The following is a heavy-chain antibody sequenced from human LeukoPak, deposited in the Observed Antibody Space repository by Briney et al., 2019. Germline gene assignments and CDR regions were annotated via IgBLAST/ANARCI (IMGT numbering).Heavy chain of an antibody. V-gene: IGHV3-23*05. CDR2: FSRYGTP. CDR1: GFSYNGQT. Sequence: GGSLTLSCAASGFSYNGQTVSWFRQPPGKPLEWVSSFSRYGTPYYADSVKGRFTFSRDSIRNTLSLHMTSLRADDTAVYYCAKATYYDSSGYYYPPDYWGQGTLVTVSS. J-gene: IGHJ4*02. CDR3: AKATYYDSSGYYYPPDY. D-gene: IGHD3-22*01.